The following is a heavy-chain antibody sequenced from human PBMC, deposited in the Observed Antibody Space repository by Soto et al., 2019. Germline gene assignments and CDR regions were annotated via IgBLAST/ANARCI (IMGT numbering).Heavy chain of an antibody. J-gene: IGHJ6*02. Sequence: SETLSLTCKVSGGAIDRGGYYWCWIRQHPGKGLEWIGHIYYTGSAYYKPSLKSRVSMSTDTSQNQFSLELISVTAADTAVYYCARVGTSYARRGLDVWGQGTTVTVSS. D-gene: IGHD7-27*01. CDR2: IYYTGSA. CDR1: GGAIDRGGYY. CDR3: ARVGTSYARRGLDV. V-gene: IGHV4-31*03.